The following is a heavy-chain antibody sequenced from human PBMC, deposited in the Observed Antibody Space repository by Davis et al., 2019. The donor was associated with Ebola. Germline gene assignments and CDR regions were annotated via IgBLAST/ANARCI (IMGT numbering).Heavy chain of an antibody. D-gene: IGHD4-23*01. CDR3: ARQESQLHRYYFDS. CDR2: IYSGAGGST. CDR1: GLPFSTYA. J-gene: IGHJ4*02. V-gene: IGHV3-23*03. Sequence: GESLKISCEASGLPFSTYAMTWVRQAPGKGLEWVSIIYSGAGGSTYYADAVKGRFTISRDNSRSTLYLQMNSLRADDTAVYYCARQESQLHRYYFDSWGQGTLVTVSS.